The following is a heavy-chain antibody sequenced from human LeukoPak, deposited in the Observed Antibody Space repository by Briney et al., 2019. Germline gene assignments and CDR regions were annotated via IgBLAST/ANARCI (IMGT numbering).Heavy chain of an antibody. CDR2: IKQDGSEK. CDR1: GFTFSSYG. CDR3: ARHPSGRGYCSSTSCYGGRLWVRYFQH. Sequence: GGSLRLSCAASGFTFSSYGMHWVRQAPGKGLEWVANIKQDGSEKYYVDSVKGRFTISRDNAKNSLYLQMNSLRAEDTAVYYCARHPSGRGYCSSTSCYGGRLWVRYFQHWGQGTLVTVSS. D-gene: IGHD2-2*01. V-gene: IGHV3-7*03. J-gene: IGHJ1*01.